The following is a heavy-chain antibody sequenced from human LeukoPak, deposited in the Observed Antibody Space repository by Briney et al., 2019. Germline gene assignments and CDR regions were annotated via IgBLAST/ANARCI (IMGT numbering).Heavy chain of an antibody. CDR1: GFTFSDYY. Sequence: GGSLRLSCAASGFTFSDYYMSWIRQAPGKGLEWASYISSSGSTIYYADSVKGRFTISRDNAKNSLYLQMNSLRAEDTAVYYCATPRVAYCGGDCPLDYWGQGTLVTVSS. CDR3: ATPRVAYCGGDCPLDY. V-gene: IGHV3-11*01. J-gene: IGHJ4*02. CDR2: ISSSGSTI. D-gene: IGHD2-21*02.